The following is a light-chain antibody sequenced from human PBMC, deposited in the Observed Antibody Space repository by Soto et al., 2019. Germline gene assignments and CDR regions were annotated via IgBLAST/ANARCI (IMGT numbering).Light chain of an antibody. Sequence: QSALTQPASVSGSPGQSITISCTGSSSDVGGHNYVSWYQQRPGKAPKLMIYEVTKRPSGVSNRFSGSKSGNTASLTIPGLQAEDEADYYCSSYTFTSTLYVFGTGTKVTVL. J-gene: IGLJ1*01. CDR2: EVT. CDR3: SSYTFTSTLYV. V-gene: IGLV2-14*01. CDR1: SSDVGGHNY.